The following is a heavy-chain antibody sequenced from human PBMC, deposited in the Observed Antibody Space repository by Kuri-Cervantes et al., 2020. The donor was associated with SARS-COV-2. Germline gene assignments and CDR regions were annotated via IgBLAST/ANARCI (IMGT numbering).Heavy chain of an antibody. J-gene: IGHJ3*02. CDR1: GVTFRDNY. CDR2: ISSSSSYT. D-gene: IGHD3-3*01. CDR3: ARVSRITIFGVANDAFDI. V-gene: IGHV3-11*06. Sequence: WAAAGVTFRDNYMSWIGQDPGKGLEGVSYISSSSSYTNYADSVKGRFTISRDNAKNSLYLQMNSLRAEDTAVYYCARVSRITIFGVANDAFDIWGQGTMVTVSS.